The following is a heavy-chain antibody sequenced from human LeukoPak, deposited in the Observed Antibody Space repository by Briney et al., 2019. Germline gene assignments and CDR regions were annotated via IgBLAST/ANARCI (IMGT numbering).Heavy chain of an antibody. Sequence: PSETLSLTCTVSGDSISSSSYYWGWIRQPPGKGLEWIGGFSYSGSTYYNPSLKSRVTISVDTSKSQFSLKLSSVTAAGTAVYYCARGPQLLYYYYYYMDVWGKGTTVTVSS. CDR2: FSYSGST. CDR1: GDSISSSSYY. D-gene: IGHD2-2*01. CDR3: ARGPQLLYYYYYYMDV. V-gene: IGHV4-39*07. J-gene: IGHJ6*03.